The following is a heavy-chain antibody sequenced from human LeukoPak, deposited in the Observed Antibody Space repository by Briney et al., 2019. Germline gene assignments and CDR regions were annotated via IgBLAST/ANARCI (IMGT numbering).Heavy chain of an antibody. J-gene: IGHJ4*02. V-gene: IGHV3-30*04. D-gene: IGHD3-22*01. Sequence: GGSLRLSCAASGFIFNNYAMHWVRQAPGKGLEWVAVSSKDGSGKYYANTVKGRFTISRDTSKSTLYLQMDSPKTEDSAIYYCARGYYDSSPIKDWGQGTLVTVST. CDR3: ARGYYDSSPIKD. CDR2: SSKDGSGK. CDR1: GFIFNNYA.